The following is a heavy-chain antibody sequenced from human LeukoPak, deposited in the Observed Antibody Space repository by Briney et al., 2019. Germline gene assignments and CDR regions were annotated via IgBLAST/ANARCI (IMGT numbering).Heavy chain of an antibody. V-gene: IGHV4-31*03. CDR1: GDSITSGGYY. Sequence: SETLSLTCSVSGDSITSGGYYWNWIRQHPGKGPEWIGYVYYSGSTYYNPSLKSRITISVDPSKSQFSLKLSSVTAADTAVYCCARSRQAVNWFDPWGQGTLVTVSS. CDR2: VYYSGST. D-gene: IGHD4-11*01. J-gene: IGHJ5*02. CDR3: ARSRQAVNWFDP.